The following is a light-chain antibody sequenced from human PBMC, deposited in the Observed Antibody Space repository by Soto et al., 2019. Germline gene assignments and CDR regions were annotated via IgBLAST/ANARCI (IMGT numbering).Light chain of an antibody. V-gene: IGLV2-14*01. J-gene: IGLJ3*02. CDR3: ASHTTSGTWV. CDR2: QVS. Sequence: QSALTQAASASGSPGQSITISCTGTSSHVGAYDFVSWYQQHPGKAPKLIIFQVSNRPSGVSTRFSGSKSGNTASLTISGLQAEVEAEYHCASHTTSGTWVFGGGTKVTVL. CDR1: SSHVGAYDF.